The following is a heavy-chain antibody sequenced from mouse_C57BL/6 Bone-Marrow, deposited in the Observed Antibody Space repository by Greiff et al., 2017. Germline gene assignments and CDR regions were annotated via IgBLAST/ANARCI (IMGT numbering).Heavy chain of an antibody. D-gene: IGHD2-4*01. CDR1: GYSFTGYF. V-gene: IGHV1-20*01. J-gene: IGHJ1*03. CDR2: INPYNGDT. CDR3: AENYDYDVYFDV. Sequence: VTLKESGPELVKPGDSVKISCKASGYSFTGYFMNWVMQSHGKSLEWIGRINPYNGDTFYNQKFKGKATLTVDKSSSTAHMELRSLTSEDSAVYYCAENYDYDVYFDVWGTGTTVTVSS.